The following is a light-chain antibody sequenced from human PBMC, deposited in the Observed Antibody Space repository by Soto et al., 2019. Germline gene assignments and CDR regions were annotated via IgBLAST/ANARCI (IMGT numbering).Light chain of an antibody. CDR1: QSISSY. Sequence: DIQMTQSPSSLSASVGDRVTITCRASQSISSYLNWYQQKPGKAPKLLMYAASSLQSGVPSRFSGSGSGTDFTLTIRSLQPEDFATYYCQQSYTAPLTFGGGTKVDIK. V-gene: IGKV1-39*01. J-gene: IGKJ4*01. CDR3: QQSYTAPLT. CDR2: AAS.